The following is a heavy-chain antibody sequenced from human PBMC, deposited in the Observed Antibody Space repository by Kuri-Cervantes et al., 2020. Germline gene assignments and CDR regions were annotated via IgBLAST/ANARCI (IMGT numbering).Heavy chain of an antibody. CDR3: AREGGSGSYYNGIYYYYYYMDV. J-gene: IGHJ6*03. V-gene: IGHV3-23*01. Sequence: GGSLRLSCAASGFTFSSYSMNWVRQAPGKGLEWVSTITGSGDKTFYADSAKGRFIISRDNSKNTLYLQMNSLRAEDTAVYYCAREGGSGSYYNGIYYYYYYMDVWGKGTTVTVSS. CDR1: GFTFSSYS. CDR2: ITGSGDKT. D-gene: IGHD3-10*01.